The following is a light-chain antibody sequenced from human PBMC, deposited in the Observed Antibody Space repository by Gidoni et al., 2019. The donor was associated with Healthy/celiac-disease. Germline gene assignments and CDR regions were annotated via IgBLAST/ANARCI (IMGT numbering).Light chain of an antibody. CDR3: MQALQTPNT. J-gene: IGKJ3*01. CDR2: LGS. Sequence: DLVLTQSPLSLPVTPGEPASLSCRSSQSLLHSNGYNYLDWYLQKPGQSPQLLIDLGSNRAAGVPDRFSGGGSGTDFTLKSSRVEAEDVGVYYCMQALQTPNTFXPXTKVDIK. V-gene: IGKV2-28*01. CDR1: QSLLHSNGYNY.